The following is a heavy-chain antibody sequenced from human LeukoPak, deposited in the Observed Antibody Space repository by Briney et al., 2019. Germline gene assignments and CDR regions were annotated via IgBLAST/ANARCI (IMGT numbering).Heavy chain of an antibody. CDR2: IYYSGST. D-gene: IGHD3-22*01. J-gene: IGHJ4*02. CDR3: ARVDSSGSFDY. V-gene: IGHV4-59*12. CDR1: GGSISSYY. Sequence: SETLSLTCTVSGGSISSYYWSWIRQPPGKGLEWIGYIYYSGSTNYNPSLKSRVTISVDTSKNQFSLKLSSVTAADTAVYYCARVDSSGSFDYWGQGTLVTVSS.